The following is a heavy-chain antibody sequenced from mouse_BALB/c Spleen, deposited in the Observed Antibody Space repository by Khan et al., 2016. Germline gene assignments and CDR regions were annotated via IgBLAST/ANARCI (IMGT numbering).Heavy chain of an antibody. D-gene: IGHD2-1*01. CDR2: ISDGGSYT. J-gene: IGHJ1*01. V-gene: IGHV5-4*02. CDR3: ARTHGNYWYFSV. Sequence: EVELVESGGGLVRPGGSLRLSCAASGFSFSDYYMYWVRQTPEKRLEWVATISDGGSYTYYSDSVKGRFTIPIDNAKNNLYLQMSSLRSEDTAMYYCARTHGNYWYFSVWGAGTTVTVSS. CDR1: GFSFSDYY.